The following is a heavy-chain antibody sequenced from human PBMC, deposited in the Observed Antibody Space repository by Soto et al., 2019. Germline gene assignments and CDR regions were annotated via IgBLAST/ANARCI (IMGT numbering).Heavy chain of an antibody. Sequence: PGESLKISCKGSGYRFTDHWISWVRQMPGKGLEWMGRIDPSDSYINYSPSFQGHVTISADKSIYTAYLHWSSLKASDTAIYFCARQARFGRDFFPNPRKFNWFDLWGQGALVTVSS. CDR2: IDPSDSYI. CDR1: GYRFTDHW. D-gene: IGHD3-16*01. CDR3: ARQARFGRDFFPNPRKFNWFDL. J-gene: IGHJ5*02. V-gene: IGHV5-10-1*01.